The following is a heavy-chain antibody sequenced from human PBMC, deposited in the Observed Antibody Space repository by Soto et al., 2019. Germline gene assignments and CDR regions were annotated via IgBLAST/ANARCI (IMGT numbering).Heavy chain of an antibody. D-gene: IGHD3-3*01. CDR3: AAVPVLRFLKWLPAYFDY. CDR1: GFMFTSSA. V-gene: IGHV1-58*01. CDR2: LVVGSGNT. J-gene: IGHJ4*02. Sequence: EASVKVSCKTSGFMFTSSAVQWVRQARGQRLEWIGWLVVGSGNTHYAQHFQERVTLTRDMSTGTAYMELGSLRSEDTAVYYCAAVPVLRFLKWLPAYFDYWGQGTLVTVSS.